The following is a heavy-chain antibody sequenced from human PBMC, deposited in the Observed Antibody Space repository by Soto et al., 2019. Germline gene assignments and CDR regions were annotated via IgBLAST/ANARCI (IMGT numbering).Heavy chain of an antibody. Sequence: QVQLVESGGGVVQPGRSLRLSCAASGFTFSNFGMHWGRQAPGKGLEWVAALSADGSDKYFSDSVKGRFTISRDNSKNTLFLQMNSLRVEDTAVYYCTKGSEVARQELDYWGQGTLVTVSS. CDR2: LSADGSDK. CDR1: GFTFSNFG. J-gene: IGHJ4*02. D-gene: IGHD3-3*01. V-gene: IGHV3-30*18. CDR3: TKGSEVARQELDY.